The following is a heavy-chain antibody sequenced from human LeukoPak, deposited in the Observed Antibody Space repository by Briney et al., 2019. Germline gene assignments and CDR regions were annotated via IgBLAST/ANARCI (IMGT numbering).Heavy chain of an antibody. CDR2: IWYDGSNK. V-gene: IGHV3-33*01. D-gene: IGHD3-16*02. J-gene: IGHJ4*02. Sequence: PGGSLRLSCAASGFTFSSYGMHWVRQAPGKGLEWVAVIWYDGSNKYYADSVKGRFTISRDNSKNTLYLQMNSLRAEDTAEYYCARDSSELSSFDYWGQGTLVTVSS. CDR1: GFTFSSYG. CDR3: ARDSSELSSFDY.